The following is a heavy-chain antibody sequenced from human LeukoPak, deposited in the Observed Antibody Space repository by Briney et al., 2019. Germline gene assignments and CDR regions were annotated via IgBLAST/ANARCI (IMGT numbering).Heavy chain of an antibody. CDR1: GFTFSSHG. Sequence: GGSLRLSCAASGFTFSSHGIHWVRQAPGKGLEWVAVISYDGSNKYYADSVKGRFTISRDNSKNTLYLQMNSLRPEDTAVYYCAKAFGWELTDSVDYWGQGTLVTVSA. J-gene: IGHJ4*02. CDR2: ISYDGSNK. V-gene: IGHV3-30*18. CDR3: AKAFGWELTDSVDY. D-gene: IGHD1-26*01.